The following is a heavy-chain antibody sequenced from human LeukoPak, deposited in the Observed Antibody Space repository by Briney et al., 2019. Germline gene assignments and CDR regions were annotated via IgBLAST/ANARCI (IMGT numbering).Heavy chain of an antibody. J-gene: IGHJ4*02. CDR1: GYTFTSYG. Sequence: ASVKVSCKASGYTFTSYGISWVRQAPGQGLEWLGWISAYNRDTNYAQKVQGRVTLTTDTSTTTAYMELRSLRYDDTAVYYCARDTSGGPYFDYWGQGTLVTVAS. D-gene: IGHD4-23*01. CDR2: ISAYNRDT. CDR3: ARDTSGGPYFDY. V-gene: IGHV1-18*01.